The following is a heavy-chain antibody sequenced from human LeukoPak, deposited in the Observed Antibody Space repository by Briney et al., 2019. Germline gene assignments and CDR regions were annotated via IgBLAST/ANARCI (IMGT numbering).Heavy chain of an antibody. CDR3: AKVRGSDAFDI. J-gene: IGHJ3*02. Sequence: SVKVSCKASGGTFSTLAINWVRQAPGQGLEWMGRIIPILGQTNYALKFQGRVTITADESTSTAYMALSGLRSEDTAVYYCAKVRGSDAFDIWGQGTMVTVSS. D-gene: IGHD3-10*01. V-gene: IGHV1-69*11. CDR2: IIPILGQT. CDR1: GGTFSTLA.